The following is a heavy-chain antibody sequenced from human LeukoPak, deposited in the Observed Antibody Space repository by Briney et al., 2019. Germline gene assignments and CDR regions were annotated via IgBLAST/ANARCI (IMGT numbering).Heavy chain of an antibody. Sequence: SVKVSCKASGGTFSSYAISWVRQAPGQGLEWMGGIIPIFGTANYAQKFQGRVTIIADESTSTAYMELSSLRSEDTAVYYCARSGWQTRDFDYWGQGTLVTVSS. CDR1: GGTFSSYA. D-gene: IGHD6-19*01. CDR3: ARSGWQTRDFDY. V-gene: IGHV1-69*13. CDR2: IIPIFGTA. J-gene: IGHJ4*02.